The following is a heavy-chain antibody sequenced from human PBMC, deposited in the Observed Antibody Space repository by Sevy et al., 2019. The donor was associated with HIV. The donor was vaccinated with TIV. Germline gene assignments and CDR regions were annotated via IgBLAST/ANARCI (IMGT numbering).Heavy chain of an antibody. D-gene: IGHD2-2*02. CDR1: GGSISSYY. V-gene: IGHV4-4*07. J-gene: IGHJ6*02. CDR2: IYTSGST. CDR3: AGEAYCSSTSCYTGVVVGYYYYGMDV. Sequence: SETLSLTCTVSGGSISSYYWSWIRQPAGKGLEWIGRIYTSGSTNYNPSLKSRFTMSVDTSKNQFSLKLSSVTAADTAVYYCAGEAYCSSTSCYTGVVVGYYYYGMDVWGQGTTVTVSS.